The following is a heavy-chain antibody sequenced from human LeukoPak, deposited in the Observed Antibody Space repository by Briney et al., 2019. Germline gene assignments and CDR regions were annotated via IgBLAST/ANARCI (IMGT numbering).Heavy chain of an antibody. CDR2: ISGSGAST. CDR1: GFTFSSYA. D-gene: IGHD2-15*01. V-gene: IGHV3-23*01. J-gene: IGHJ4*02. Sequence: GGSLRLSCAASGFTFSSYAMSWVRQAPGKVLEWVSAISGSGASTYYADSVKGRFTISRDNSKNTLYLQMNSLRAEDTAVYYCAKGRAVEVVAAFNYWGQGTVVTVSS. CDR3: AKGRAVEVVAAFNY.